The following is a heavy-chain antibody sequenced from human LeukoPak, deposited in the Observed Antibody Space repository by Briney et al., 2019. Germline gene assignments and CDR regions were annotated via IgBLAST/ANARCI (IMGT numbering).Heavy chain of an antibody. CDR2: INPNSGGS. CDR1: GYTLTDYY. CDR3: ARSGYCSSTSCYHNWFDP. V-gene: IGHV1-2*02. J-gene: IGHJ5*02. Sequence: ASVKVSCKASGYTLTDYYMHWVRQAPGQGLEWMGWINPNSGGSNYAQKFQGRVTMTRDTSISTAYMELSRLRSDDTAVYYCARSGYCSSTSCYHNWFDPWGQGTLVTVSS. D-gene: IGHD2-2*01.